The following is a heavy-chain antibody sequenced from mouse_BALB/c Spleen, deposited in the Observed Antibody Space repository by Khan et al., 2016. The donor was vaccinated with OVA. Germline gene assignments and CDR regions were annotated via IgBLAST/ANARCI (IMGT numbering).Heavy chain of an antibody. CDR1: GFSLNTYG. V-gene: IGHV2-2*01. Sequence: VQLKESGPGLVQPSQSLSITCTVSGFSLNTYGIHWVRQSPGKGLEWLGLIWSDGRTDYNVPFISRLSITKDSSKSQVFFKMNSLQPDDTVISYCARNSYRYDFTYWGQGTLVTVSA. J-gene: IGHJ3*01. CDR3: ARNSYRYDFTY. D-gene: IGHD2-12*01. CDR2: IWSDGRT.